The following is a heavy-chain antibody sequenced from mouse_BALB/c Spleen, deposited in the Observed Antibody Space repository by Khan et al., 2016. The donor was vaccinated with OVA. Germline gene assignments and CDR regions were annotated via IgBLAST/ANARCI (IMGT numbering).Heavy chain of an antibody. Sequence: EVELVESGGDLVKPGGSLKLSCAASGFIFSSYSMSWVRQTPDKRLEWVATISSGGDYTYYPDNVKGRFTISRDNAKTTLYLQMNSLKSEDTAMYDCASHLTGSFAYWGQGTVVTVSA. CDR2: ISSGGDYT. CDR1: GFIFSSYS. J-gene: IGHJ3*01. CDR3: ASHLTGSFAY. D-gene: IGHD4-1*01. V-gene: IGHV5-6*01.